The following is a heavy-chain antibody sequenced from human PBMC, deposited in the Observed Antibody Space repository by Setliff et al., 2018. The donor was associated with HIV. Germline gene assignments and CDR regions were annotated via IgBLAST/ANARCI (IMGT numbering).Heavy chain of an antibody. J-gene: IGHJ3*02. CDR2: INHSEST. D-gene: IGHD3-22*01. V-gene: IGHV4-34*01. CDR1: GGSFSGYY. Sequence: PSETLSLTCAVYGGSFSGYYWSWIRQSPGKGLEWIGEINHSESTNYNPSVKRRVTISIDTSKNQFSLKLSSVTAADTAVYYCARGPYYDSSGYYLPDAFDIWGQGTMVT. CDR3: ARGPYYDSSGYYLPDAFDI.